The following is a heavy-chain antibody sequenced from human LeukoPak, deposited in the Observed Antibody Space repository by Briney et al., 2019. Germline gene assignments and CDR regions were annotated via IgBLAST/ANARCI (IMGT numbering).Heavy chain of an antibody. Sequence: ASVTVSCKVSGYTPTELSMHWVRQAPGKGLEWMGGFDPEDGETIYAQKFQGRVTMTEDTSTDTAYMELSSLRSEDTAVYYCATGPNLGYCSSTSCLGRWFDPWGQGTLVTVSS. CDR2: FDPEDGET. D-gene: IGHD2-2*01. J-gene: IGHJ5*02. CDR3: ATGPNLGYCSSTSCLGRWFDP. CDR1: GYTPTELS. V-gene: IGHV1-24*01.